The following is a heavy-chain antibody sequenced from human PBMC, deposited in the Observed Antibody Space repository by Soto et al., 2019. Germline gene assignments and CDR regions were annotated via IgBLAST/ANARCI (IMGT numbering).Heavy chain of an antibody. Sequence: GGSLRVSCAASGFTFSSYSMNWVRQPPGKGLEWVSSISSSSSYIYYADSVKGRFTISRDNAKNSLYLQMNSLRAEDTAVYYCARVTEYSYGQPFDYWGHGTLVTVSS. CDR1: GFTFSSYS. CDR2: ISSSSSYI. V-gene: IGHV3-21*01. CDR3: ARVTEYSYGQPFDY. D-gene: IGHD5-18*01. J-gene: IGHJ4*01.